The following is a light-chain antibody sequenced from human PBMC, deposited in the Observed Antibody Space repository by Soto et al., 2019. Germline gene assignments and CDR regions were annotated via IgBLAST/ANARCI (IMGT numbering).Light chain of an antibody. CDR1: QSVSSN. CDR2: GAS. CDR3: QQYNNWPYS. V-gene: IGKV3-15*01. Sequence: EIVMTQSPATLSVSPGERATLSCRASQSVSSNLAWYQQKPGPAPRLLIYGASTRATGIPARFSGSGSGTEFTLTISSLQSEDFAVYYCQQYNNWPYSFGQGTKVEIK. J-gene: IGKJ1*01.